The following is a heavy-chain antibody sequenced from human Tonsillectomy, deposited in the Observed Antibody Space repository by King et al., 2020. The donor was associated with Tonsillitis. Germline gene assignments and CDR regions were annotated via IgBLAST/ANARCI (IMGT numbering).Heavy chain of an antibody. D-gene: IGHD1-26*01. Sequence: VQLQQWGAGLLKPSETLSLTCAVYGGSFSGYYWSWIRQPPGKGLEWIGEINHSGSTNYNPSLKSRVTISVDTSKNQFSLKLSSVTAADTAVYYCARMGGSRSYYEVYYFDYWGQGTLVTVSS. CDR3: ARMGGSRSYYEVYYFDY. J-gene: IGHJ4*02. CDR1: GGSFSGYY. V-gene: IGHV4-34*01. CDR2: INHSGST.